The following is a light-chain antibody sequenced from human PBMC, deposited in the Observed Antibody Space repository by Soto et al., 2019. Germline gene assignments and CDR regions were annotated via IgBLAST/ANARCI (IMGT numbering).Light chain of an antibody. V-gene: IGKV3-15*01. CDR2: DAS. CDR1: QSVRNN. Sequence: EIVMTQSPGTLSVSPGERVTLSYRASQSVRNNLAWYQQKPGQGPRLLIYDASTRATGIPARFSGSGSGTEFTLTISSLQSEDFAVYYCQQCNDWPWTFGQGTKVDIK. CDR3: QQCNDWPWT. J-gene: IGKJ1*01.